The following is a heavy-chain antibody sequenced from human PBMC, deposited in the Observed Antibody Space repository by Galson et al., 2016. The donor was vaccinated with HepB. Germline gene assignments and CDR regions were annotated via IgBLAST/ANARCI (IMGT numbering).Heavy chain of an antibody. CDR2: IYYSGNT. Sequence: SETLSLTCTVSNASISSYYWSWIRQPPGKGLEWIGFIYYSGNTSYNPSLKSRVTMSVDTTRNHFSLESRSVTAADTAIYYCARKRWGGRHHDLRNWGQGILVTVSS. J-gene: IGHJ4*02. D-gene: IGHD1-1*01. CDR1: NASISSYY. V-gene: IGHV4-59*01. CDR3: ARKRWGGRHHDLRN.